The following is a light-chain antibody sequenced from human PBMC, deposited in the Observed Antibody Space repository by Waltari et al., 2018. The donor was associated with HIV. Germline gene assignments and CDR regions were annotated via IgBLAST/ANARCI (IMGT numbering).Light chain of an antibody. V-gene: IGKV1-9*01. J-gene: IGKJ4*01. CDR2: AAS. Sequence: DIQLTQSPSFLSTSVGDRVTITCRASQGISSYLAWYQQKPGKAPQLLIYAASTLESGVPSRFSGSGSGTEFTLTISSRQPEDFATYYCQQLNSYPLTFGGGTKVDFK. CDR3: QQLNSYPLT. CDR1: QGISSY.